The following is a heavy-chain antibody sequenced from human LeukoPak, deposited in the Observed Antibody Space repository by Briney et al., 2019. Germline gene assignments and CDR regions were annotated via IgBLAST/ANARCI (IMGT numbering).Heavy chain of an antibody. CDR2: IKVDGSET. Sequence: GGSLRLSCAASGFTFSSYWMSWVRQVPGKGLEWLANIKVDGSETYYVDSLKGRFTISRDNAKNSVYLQMSSLRVEDTAVYYCARDGHWEVTRGHYFDYWGQGTLVTVSS. D-gene: IGHD4-11*01. V-gene: IGHV3-7*01. CDR3: ARDGHWEVTRGHYFDY. CDR1: GFTFSSYW. J-gene: IGHJ4*02.